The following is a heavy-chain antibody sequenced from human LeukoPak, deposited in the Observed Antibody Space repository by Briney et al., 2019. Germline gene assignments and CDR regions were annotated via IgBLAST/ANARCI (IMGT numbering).Heavy chain of an antibody. CDR1: GFTFSSYG. V-gene: IGHV3-23*01. Sequence: PPGGSLRLSCAASGFTFSSYGMSWVRQAPGKGLEWVSAISGSGGSTYYADSVKGRFTISRDNSKNTLYLQMNSLRAEDTAVYYCAKDIVVVPAAVDYWGQGTLVTVSS. CDR3: AKDIVVVPAAVDY. D-gene: IGHD2-2*01. J-gene: IGHJ4*02. CDR2: ISGSGGST.